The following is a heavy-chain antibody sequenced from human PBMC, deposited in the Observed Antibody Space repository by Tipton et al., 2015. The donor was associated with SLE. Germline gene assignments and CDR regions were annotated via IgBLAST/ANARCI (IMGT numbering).Heavy chain of an antibody. D-gene: IGHD1-7*01. CDR2: IYRSGTA. J-gene: IGHJ6*04. Sequence: TLSLTCSVSGNSIYNGFYWGWIRQSPGEGLEWIGSIYRSGTAYYNPSLGSRLTISVDTSKDQFSLRLTSVTAADTAVYYCARATDWNLSPDVWGKGTTVTVSS. CDR3: ARATDWNLSPDV. V-gene: IGHV4-38-2*02. CDR1: GNSIYNGFY.